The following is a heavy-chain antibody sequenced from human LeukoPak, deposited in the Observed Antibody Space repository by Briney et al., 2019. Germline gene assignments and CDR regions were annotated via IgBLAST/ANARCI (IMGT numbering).Heavy chain of an antibody. Sequence: GGSVRLYGAASGFTFSSYAMSWVRQAPGKGLEGVSAISGSGGRTYYADSVKGRFTMYRDNSKNTLDLQMKSLRAKDTAVYYCAKGGGWSWSYYYHYMDVWGKGTTVTISS. V-gene: IGHV3-23*01. CDR3: AKGGGWSWSYYYHYMDV. CDR2: ISGSGGRT. CDR1: GFTFSSYA. D-gene: IGHD3-10*01. J-gene: IGHJ6*03.